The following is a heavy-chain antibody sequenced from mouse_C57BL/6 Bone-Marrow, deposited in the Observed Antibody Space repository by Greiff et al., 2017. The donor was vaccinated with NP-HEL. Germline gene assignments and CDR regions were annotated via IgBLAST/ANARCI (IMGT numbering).Heavy chain of an antibody. V-gene: IGHV1-26*01. CDR2: INPNNGGT. D-gene: IGHD2-4*01. J-gene: IGHJ4*01. CDR1: GYTFTDYY. CDR3: ARATYYDYDGAMDY. Sequence: VQLKQSGPELVKPGASVKISCKASGYTFTDYYVNWVKQSHGKSLEWIGDINPNNGGTSYNQKFKGKATLTVDKSSSTAYMELRSLTSEDSAVYYCARATYYDYDGAMDYWGQGTSVTVSS.